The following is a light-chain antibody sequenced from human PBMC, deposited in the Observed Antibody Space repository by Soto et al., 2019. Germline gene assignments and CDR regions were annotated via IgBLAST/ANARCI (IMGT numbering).Light chain of an antibody. CDR1: QSLLHSNGYNY. Sequence: DIVMTQSPLSLPVTPGEPASISCRSSQSLLHSNGYNYLDWYLQKPGQSPQLLIYLGSNRSSGVPDRFSGSGSGTDFTPKIRRVEAEDVAVYYCMQALQTPFTFGPGTKVDIK. V-gene: IGKV2-28*01. CDR3: MQALQTPFT. J-gene: IGKJ3*01. CDR2: LGS.